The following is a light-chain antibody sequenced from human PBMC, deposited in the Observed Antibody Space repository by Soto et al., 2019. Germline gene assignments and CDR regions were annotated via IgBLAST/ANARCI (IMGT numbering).Light chain of an antibody. J-gene: IGKJ3*01. CDR1: RTITMY. Sequence: IQVTQSPSSLSTCVGDRHTITCLAARTITMYLNWYQQKSGQAAKLLINSAATLRSGVPSRFSGSGSGTDFTLTIVSLQPEDFATYYCQQSYNSPFNFGPGTKVDI. V-gene: IGKV1-39*01. CDR3: QQSYNSPFN. CDR2: SAA.